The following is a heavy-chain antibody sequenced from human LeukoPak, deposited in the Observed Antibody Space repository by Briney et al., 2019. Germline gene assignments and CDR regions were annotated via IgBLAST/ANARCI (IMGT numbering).Heavy chain of an antibody. CDR2: IRHDGSAR. CDR3: ARDNSGFDY. J-gene: IGHJ4*02. V-gene: IGHV3-7*01. CDR1: GFTFNIYW. Sequence: GGSLRLSCAASGFTFNIYWMTWVRQAPGKGLEWVANIRHDGSARYYGDSVKGRFTISRDDAKNSLFLQMKSLRADDTPLYYCARDNSGFDYWGQGTLVTVSS. D-gene: IGHD6-19*01.